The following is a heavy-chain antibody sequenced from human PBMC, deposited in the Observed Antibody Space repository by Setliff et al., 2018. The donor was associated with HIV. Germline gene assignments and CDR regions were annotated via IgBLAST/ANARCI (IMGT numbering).Heavy chain of an antibody. J-gene: IGHJ5*02. CDR1: GGSISSTNW. CDR3: ASRIYYYDTYRVLREEGFDP. D-gene: IGHD3-22*01. CDR2: IYHSGST. V-gene: IGHV4-4*02. Sequence: SETLSLTCTVSGGSISSTNWWSWVRQPPGKGLEWIGEIYHSGSTNYNPSLKSRVTISVDKSKNQFSLKLSSVTAADTAVYYCASRIYYYDTYRVLREEGFDPWGQGTLVTVSS.